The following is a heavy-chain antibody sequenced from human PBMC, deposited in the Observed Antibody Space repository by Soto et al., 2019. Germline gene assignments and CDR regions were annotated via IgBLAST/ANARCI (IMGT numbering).Heavy chain of an antibody. V-gene: IGHV3-11*05. CDR3: ARIITAAGGRRYFDL. CDR1: RFTFSDYY. J-gene: IGHJ2*01. CDR2: INSSSSYT. Sequence: QVQLVESGGGLVKPGGSLRLSCAASRFTFSDYYMSWIRQAPGKGLEWVSYINSSSSYTNYADSVKGRFTISRDNAKNSLYLQMNSPRAEDTAVYYCARIITAAGGRRYFDLWGRGTLVTVSS. D-gene: IGHD6-13*01.